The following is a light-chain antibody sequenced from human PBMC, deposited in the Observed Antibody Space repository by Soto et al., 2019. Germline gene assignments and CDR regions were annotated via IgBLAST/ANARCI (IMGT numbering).Light chain of an antibody. CDR2: RAS. V-gene: IGKV1-5*03. CDR3: QQYNSYSVT. CDR1: QSITDW. Sequence: DIQMTQSPSTLSGSVVDRVTITCRASQSITDWLAWYQQKPGKAPKLLIYRASSLESGVPSRFSGSGSGTEFTLTISSLQPDDFATYYCQQYNSYSVTFGQGTKVDNK. J-gene: IGKJ1*01.